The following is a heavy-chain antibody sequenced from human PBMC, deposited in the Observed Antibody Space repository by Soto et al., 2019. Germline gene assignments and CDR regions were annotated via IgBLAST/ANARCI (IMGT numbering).Heavy chain of an antibody. Sequence: ASVNVSCKASGYTFTGYYMHWVHQAPGQGIEWMGWINPNSGGTNYAQKFQGWVTMTRDTSISTPYMELSRLRSDDTAVYYCARGASYYYGSGYDAFDVWGQGTMVTVSS. V-gene: IGHV1-2*04. CDR3: ARGASYYYGSGYDAFDV. CDR2: INPNSGGT. D-gene: IGHD3-10*01. CDR1: GYTFTGYY. J-gene: IGHJ3*01.